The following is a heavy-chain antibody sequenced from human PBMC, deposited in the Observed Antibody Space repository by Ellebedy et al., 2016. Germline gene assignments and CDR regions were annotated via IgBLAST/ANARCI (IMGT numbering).Heavy chain of an antibody. CDR1: GGSFSGYY. V-gene: IGHV4-34*01. CDR2: INHSGST. CDR3: ARRGVGVVGFWFDP. Sequence: GSLRLSCAVYGGSFSGYYWSWIRQPPGKGLEWIGEINHSGSTNYNPSLKSRVTISVDTSKNQFSLKLSSVTAADTAVYYCARRGVGVVGFWFDPWGQGTLVTVSS. J-gene: IGHJ5*02. D-gene: IGHD3-3*01.